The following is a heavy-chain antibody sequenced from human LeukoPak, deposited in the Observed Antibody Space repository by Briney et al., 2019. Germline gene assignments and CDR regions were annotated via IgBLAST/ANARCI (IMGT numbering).Heavy chain of an antibody. J-gene: IGHJ6*02. D-gene: IGHD2-21*01. CDR1: GFTFDDYA. V-gene: IGHV3-9*01. CDR3: AKDGGGDGMDV. CDR2: ISWNSGSI. Sequence: PGRSLRLSCAASGFTFDDYAMHWVRQAPGKGLEWVSGISWNSGSIGYADSVKGRFTISRDNAKNSLYLQMNSLRAEDTALYYRAKDGGGDGMDVWGQGTTVTVSS.